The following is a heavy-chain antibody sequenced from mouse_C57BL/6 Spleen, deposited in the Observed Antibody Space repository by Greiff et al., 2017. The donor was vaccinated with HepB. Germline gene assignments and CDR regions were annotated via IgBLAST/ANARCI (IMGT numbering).Heavy chain of an antibody. V-gene: IGHV5-12*01. CDR2: ISNGGGST. CDR3: ARHEDYDAWFAY. CDR1: GFTFSDYY. D-gene: IGHD2-4*01. Sequence: DVKLVESGGGLVQPGGSLKLSCAASGFTFSDYYMYWVRQTPEKRLEWVAYISNGGGSTYYPDTVKGRFTISRDNAKNTLYLQMSRLKSEDTAMYYCARHEDYDAWFAYWGQGTLVTVSA. J-gene: IGHJ3*01.